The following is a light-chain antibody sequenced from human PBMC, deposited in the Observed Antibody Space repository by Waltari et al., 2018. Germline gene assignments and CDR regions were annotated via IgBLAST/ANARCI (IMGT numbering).Light chain of an antibody. CDR3: QQGSSVPPT. CDR1: HNINTW. Sequence: DLQMTPSPSSVSASIGDRVTITCRASHNINTWLAWYQQKPGKGPNLLIFGASSVQTGVPSRFSGSGSGTVFTLTSSGLQPEDSATYFCQQGSSVPPTFGQGTIVEVK. J-gene: IGKJ1*01. CDR2: GAS. V-gene: IGKV1-12*01.